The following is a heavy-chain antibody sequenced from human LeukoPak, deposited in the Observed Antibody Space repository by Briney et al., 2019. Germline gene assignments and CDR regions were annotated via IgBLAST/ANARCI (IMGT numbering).Heavy chain of an antibody. Sequence: PGGSLRLSCGASGFTFSTYEMNWVRQAPGKGLEWVSYISSSGLTMFYADSVKGRFTTSRDNAKNSLYLQMNSLRAEDTAVYYCTRRAEWGYWFDPWGQGTLVTVSS. CDR1: GFTFSTYE. CDR3: TRRAEWGYWFDP. D-gene: IGHD1-26*01. CDR2: ISSSGLTM. V-gene: IGHV3-48*03. J-gene: IGHJ5*02.